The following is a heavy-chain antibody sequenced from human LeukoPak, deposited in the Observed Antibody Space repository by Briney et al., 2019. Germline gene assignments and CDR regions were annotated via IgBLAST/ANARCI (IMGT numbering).Heavy chain of an antibody. V-gene: IGHV3-30*18. CDR3: AKPLDVTTPMDGFDY. D-gene: IGHD5-18*01. J-gene: IGHJ4*02. Sequence: GGSLRLSCAASGFXFSTYGIHWVRQAPGKGLKWVALISFDGRNKYYADSVKGRFTISRDNSKITLYLQMNSLRTEDTAVYYCAKPLDVTTPMDGFDYWGQGTLVTVSS. CDR2: ISFDGRNK. CDR1: GFXFSTYG.